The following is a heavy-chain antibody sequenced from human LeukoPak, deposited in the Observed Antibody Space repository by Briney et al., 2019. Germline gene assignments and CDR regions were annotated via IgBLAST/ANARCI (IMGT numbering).Heavy chain of an antibody. Sequence: PGGSLRLSCAASGFTFSTYAMNWVRQAPGKGLEWVANIKQDGSEKYYVDSVKGRFTISRDNAKNSLYLQMDSLRAEDTAVYYCARGWFGRRWDYWGQGTLVTVSS. CDR1: GFTFSTYA. J-gene: IGHJ4*02. CDR2: IKQDGSEK. CDR3: ARGWFGRRWDY. V-gene: IGHV3-7*01. D-gene: IGHD3-10*01.